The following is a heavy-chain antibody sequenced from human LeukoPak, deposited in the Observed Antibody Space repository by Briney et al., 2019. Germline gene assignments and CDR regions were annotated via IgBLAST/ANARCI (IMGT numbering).Heavy chain of an antibody. J-gene: IGHJ4*02. CDR3: ARQPAVAAAGNYFDY. CDR1: GASINTAYYY. Sequence: SETLSLTCTVSGASINTAYYYWGWIRQTPGKGLEWIGTIYYNGNTYYNPSLKSRVTISIDTSKNQFSLRLGSVTAADTTLYYCARQPAVAAAGNYFDYWGQGILVTVSS. V-gene: IGHV4-39*01. D-gene: IGHD6-13*01. CDR2: IYYNGNT.